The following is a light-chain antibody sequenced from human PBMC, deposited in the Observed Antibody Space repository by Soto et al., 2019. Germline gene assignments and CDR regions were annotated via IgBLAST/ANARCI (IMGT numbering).Light chain of an antibody. CDR2: GAS. CDR1: QSVDGN. CDR3: QQYDSWPKT. J-gene: IGKJ1*01. Sequence: EIVMTQSPATLSVSPGERVTLSCRASQSVDGNLAWYQQKPGQAPRLLFFGASTRATGVPATFSGSGSGTEFTLTISSLQSEDFGVYYCQQYDSWPKTFGQGTKVEIK. V-gene: IGKV3-15*01.